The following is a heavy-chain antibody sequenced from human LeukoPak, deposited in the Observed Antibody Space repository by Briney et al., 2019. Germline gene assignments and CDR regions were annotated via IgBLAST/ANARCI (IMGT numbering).Heavy chain of an antibody. D-gene: IGHD3-10*01. CDR2: INHSGST. CDR1: GGSFSGYY. J-gene: IGHJ4*02. Sequence: SHTLSLTRAVYGGSFSGYYWSWIRQPPGKGLEWIGEINHSGSTNYNPSLKSRVTISVDTSKNQFSLKLSSVTAADTAVYYCASVVRPITYYYGSGSYYNDWGQGTLVTVSS. CDR3: ASVVRPITYYYGSGSYYND. V-gene: IGHV4-34*01.